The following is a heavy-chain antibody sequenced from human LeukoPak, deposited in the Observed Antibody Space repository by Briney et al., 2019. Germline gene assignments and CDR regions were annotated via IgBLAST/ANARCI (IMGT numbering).Heavy chain of an antibody. V-gene: IGHV3-23*01. D-gene: IGHD4/OR15-4a*01. J-gene: IGHJ4*02. Sequence: GGSLRLSCAASGFTFSTYAMSWVRQAPGKGLEWVSAISGSGGSTYYADSVKGRFTVSRDNSKGTVSLQMERLRTEDTAVYYCAKDHAAAGAPDFWGQGTLVTVSS. CDR1: GFTFSTYA. CDR2: ISGSGGST. CDR3: AKDHAAAGAPDF.